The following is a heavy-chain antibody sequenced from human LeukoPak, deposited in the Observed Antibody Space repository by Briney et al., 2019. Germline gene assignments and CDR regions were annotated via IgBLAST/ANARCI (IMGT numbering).Heavy chain of an antibody. D-gene: IGHD3-10*01. CDR2: ISAYNGNT. CDR3: ARDQGLLWFGELLFPYYYYGMDV. V-gene: IGHV1-18*01. J-gene: IGHJ6*02. CDR1: GYTFTSYG. Sequence: GASVKVSCKASGYTFTSYGISWVRQAPGQGLEWMGWISAYNGNTNYAQKLQGRVTMTTDTSTCTAYMELRSLRSDDTAVYYCARDQGLLWFGELLFPYYYYGMDVWGQGTTVTVSS.